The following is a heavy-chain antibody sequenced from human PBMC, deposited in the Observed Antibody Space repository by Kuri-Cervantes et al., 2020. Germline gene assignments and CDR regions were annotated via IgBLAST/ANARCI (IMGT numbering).Heavy chain of an antibody. D-gene: IGHD1-26*01. CDR3: ARGGESGSYYGMDV. Sequence: ASVKVSCKASGYTFTRYDINWVRQATGQGLEWMGWMSPNSGNIGHAQKFQGRVTMTRNTSISTAYMELSSLRSEDTAVYYCARGGESGSYYGMDVWGQGTTVTVSS. V-gene: IGHV1-8*01. J-gene: IGHJ6*02. CDR1: GYTFTRYD. CDR2: MSPNSGNI.